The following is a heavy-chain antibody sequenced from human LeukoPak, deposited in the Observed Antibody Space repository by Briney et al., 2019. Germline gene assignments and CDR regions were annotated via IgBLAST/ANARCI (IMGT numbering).Heavy chain of an antibody. D-gene: IGHD3-10*01. V-gene: IGHV4-59*11. CDR2: IYYSGST. Sequence: SETLSLTCTVSGGSISSHYWSWIRQPPGEGLEWIGYIYYSGSTNYNPSLKSRVTISVDTSKNQFSLKLSSVTAADTAVYYCTHSGSYYNEYYFDYWGQGTLVTVSS. J-gene: IGHJ4*02. CDR3: THSGSYYNEYYFDY. CDR1: GGSISSHY.